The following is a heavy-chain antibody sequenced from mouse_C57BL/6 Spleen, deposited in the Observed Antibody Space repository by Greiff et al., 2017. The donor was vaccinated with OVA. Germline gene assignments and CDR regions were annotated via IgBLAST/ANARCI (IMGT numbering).Heavy chain of an antibody. CDR2: ISDGGSYT. V-gene: IGHV5-4*03. J-gene: IGHJ3*01. Sequence: DVMLVESGGGLVKPGGSLKLSCAASGFTFSSYAMSWVRQTPEKRLEWVATISDGGSYTYYPDNVKGRFTISRDNAKNNLYLQMSHLKSEDTAMYYCARNYDGYLAWFAYWGQGTLVTVSA. CDR1: GFTFSSYA. CDR3: ARNYDGYLAWFAY. D-gene: IGHD2-3*01.